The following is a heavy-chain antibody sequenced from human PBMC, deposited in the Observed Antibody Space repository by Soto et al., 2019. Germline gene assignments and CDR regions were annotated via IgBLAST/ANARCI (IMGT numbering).Heavy chain of an antibody. CDR3: ARQEFSGNYGMDV. D-gene: IGHD2-15*01. V-gene: IGHV5-51*01. Sequence: PGESLKISCKGSVYSFTSYWIGWVRQMPGKGLEWMGIIYPGDSDTRYSPSFQGQVTISADKSISTAYLQWSSLKASDTAMYYCARQEFSGNYGMDVWGQGTTVTVSS. CDR2: IYPGDSDT. CDR1: VYSFTSYW. J-gene: IGHJ6*02.